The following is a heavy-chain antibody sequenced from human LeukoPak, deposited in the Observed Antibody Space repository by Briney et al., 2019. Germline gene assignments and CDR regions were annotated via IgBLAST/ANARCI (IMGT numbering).Heavy chain of an antibody. CDR1: GYTFTSYD. CDR2: MNPNSGNT. V-gene: IGHV1-8*01. J-gene: IGHJ4*02. CDR3: ARGAPGSYCSGGSCPYFDY. Sequence: ASVKVSCKASGYTFTSYDINWVRQATGQGLEWMGWMNPNSGNTGYAQKFQGRVTMTRNTSISTAYMVLSGLRSEDTAVYYCARGAPGSYCSGGSCPYFDYWGQGALVTVSS. D-gene: IGHD2-15*01.